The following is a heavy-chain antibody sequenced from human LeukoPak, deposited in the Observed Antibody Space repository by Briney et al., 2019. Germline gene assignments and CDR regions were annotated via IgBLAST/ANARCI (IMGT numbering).Heavy chain of an antibody. D-gene: IGHD1-7*01. CDR2: INHSGST. V-gene: IGHV4-34*01. CDR1: GGSFSGYY. CDR3: AREVNYRGSLHMDV. J-gene: IGHJ6*03. Sequence: PSETLSLTCAVYGGSFSGYYWSWIRQPPGKGLEWIGEINHSGSTNYNPSLKSRVTISVGKSKNQFSLKLSSVTAADTAVYYCAREVNYRGSLHMDVWGKGTTVTVSS.